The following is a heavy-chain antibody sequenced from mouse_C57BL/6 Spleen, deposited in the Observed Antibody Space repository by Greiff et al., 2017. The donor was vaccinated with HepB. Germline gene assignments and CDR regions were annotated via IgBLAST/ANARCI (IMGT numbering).Heavy chain of an antibody. CDR1: GFNIKNTY. J-gene: IGHJ3*01. D-gene: IGHD2-12*01. V-gene: IGHV14-3*01. CDR3: SREYSASFAY. CDR2: IDPANGNT. Sequence: EVQLQQSVAELVRPGASVKLSCTASGFNIKNTYMNWVKQRPEQGLEWIGRIDPANGNTKYAPKFQGKATITADTSSNTAYLQLRSLTSADTAIYYCSREYSASFAYWGQGTLVTVSA.